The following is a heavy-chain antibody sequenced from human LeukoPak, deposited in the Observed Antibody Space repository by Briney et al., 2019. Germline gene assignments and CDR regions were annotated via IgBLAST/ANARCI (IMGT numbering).Heavy chain of an antibody. V-gene: IGHV4-59*01. CDR1: GDSTNTYF. D-gene: IGHD3-22*01. CDR3: ARRLYYYDSTFDY. Sequence: SETLSLTCTISGDSTNTYFWSWIRQPPGKGLEWIGYIYYTGTTNYNPSLKSRVTISVDTSKNQFSLKLSSVTAADTAVYYCARRLYYYDSTFDYWGQGTLVTVSS. CDR2: IYYTGTT. J-gene: IGHJ4*02.